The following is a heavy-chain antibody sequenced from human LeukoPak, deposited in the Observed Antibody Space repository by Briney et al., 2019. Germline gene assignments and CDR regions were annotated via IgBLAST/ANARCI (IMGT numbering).Heavy chain of an antibody. CDR2: ISRGTPTT. CDR3: AKGYYDSSAYTFAFDI. Sequence: GRSLRLSCAASGFTLINYAMSWVRQAPGKGLEWVSTISRGTPTTYYADSVKGRFIISRDNSKNTLYLQMNSLRAEDTAIYYCAKGYYDSSAYTFAFDIWGQGTMVTVSS. D-gene: IGHD3-22*01. CDR1: GFTLINYA. V-gene: IGHV3-23*01. J-gene: IGHJ3*02.